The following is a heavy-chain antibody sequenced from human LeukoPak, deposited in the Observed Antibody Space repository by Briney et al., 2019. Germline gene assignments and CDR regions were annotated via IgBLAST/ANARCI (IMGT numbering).Heavy chain of an antibody. J-gene: IGHJ4*02. CDR1: GFIVSSNY. Sequence: PGGSLRLSWAASGFIVSSNYMGWVRQAPGKGLEWVSVIYSGDNTYYADSVKGRFTISRDNSKNTLYLQMNSLRAEDTAVYYCARVDTSGYVDYWGQGTLVTVSS. CDR3: ARVDTSGYVDY. D-gene: IGHD3-22*01. CDR2: IYSGDNT. V-gene: IGHV3-53*01.